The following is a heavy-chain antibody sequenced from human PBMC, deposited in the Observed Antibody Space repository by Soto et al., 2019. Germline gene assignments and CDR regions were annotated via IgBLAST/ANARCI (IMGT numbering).Heavy chain of an antibody. V-gene: IGHV4-61*01. CDR3: ARDGGATEDY. D-gene: IGHD1-26*01. Sequence: QVQLQESGPGLVKPSETLSLTCTVSGSSVSSGSYYWSRIRQPPGKGLEWIGYIYYSGSTNYNPSLKSRVTISVDTSKNQFSLKLSSVTAADTAVYYCARDGGATEDYWGQGTLVTVSS. CDR1: GSSVSSGSYY. CDR2: IYYSGST. J-gene: IGHJ4*02.